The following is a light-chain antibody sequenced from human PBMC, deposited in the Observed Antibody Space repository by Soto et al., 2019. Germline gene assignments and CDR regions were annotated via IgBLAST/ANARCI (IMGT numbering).Light chain of an antibody. V-gene: IGLV1-36*01. CDR2: YDD. CDR1: SSNIGDNA. CDR3: SAWDDSLNDYV. J-gene: IGLJ1*01. Sequence: QAVVTQPPSVSEAPRQRVTISCSGSSSNIGDNAVNWYQHLPGKAPKLLIYYDDLLSSGVSDRFSGSKSGTSASLAISGLQSDDEADYYCSAWDDSLNDYVFGTGTKVTVL.